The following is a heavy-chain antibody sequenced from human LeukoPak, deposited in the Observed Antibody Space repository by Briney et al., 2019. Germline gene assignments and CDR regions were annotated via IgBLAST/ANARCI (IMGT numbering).Heavy chain of an antibody. CDR2: MNSNSGST. J-gene: IGHJ4*02. V-gene: IGHV1-8*03. CDR1: GYTFTSYD. Sequence: WASVKVSCKASGYTFTSYDINWVRHAPGQGLEWMGWMNSNSGSTGYAQKFQGRLTITRITSISTAYMELSSLRSEDTAVYYCARGARRSFDYWGQGTLVTVSS. CDR3: ARGARRSFDY. D-gene: IGHD2-15*01.